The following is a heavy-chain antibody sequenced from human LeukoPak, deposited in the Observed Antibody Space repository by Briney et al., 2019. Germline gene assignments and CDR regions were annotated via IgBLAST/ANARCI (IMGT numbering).Heavy chain of an antibody. CDR2: ISGSGGST. J-gene: IGHJ4*02. D-gene: IGHD5-18*01. CDR3: AKVGTPQLWLPYLDY. Sequence: GGSLRLSCAASGFTFSSYAMSWVRQAPGKGLEWVSAISGSGGSTYYADSVKGRFTISRDNSKNTLYLQMNSLRAEDTAVYYCAKVGTPQLWLPYLDYWGQGTLVTVSS. V-gene: IGHV3-23*01. CDR1: GFTFSSYA.